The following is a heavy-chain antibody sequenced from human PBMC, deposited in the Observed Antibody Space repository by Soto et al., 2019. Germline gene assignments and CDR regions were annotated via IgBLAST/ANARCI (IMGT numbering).Heavy chain of an antibody. D-gene: IGHD3-10*01. V-gene: IGHV3-33*01. CDR2: IWYDGSNK. CDR3: ASNGGFGYYFDY. CDR1: GCTFSSYG. Sequence: PGGSLRLSCAASGCTFSSYGMHWVRQAPGKGLEWVAVIWYDGSNKYYADSVKGRFTISRDNSKNTLYLQMNSLRAEDTAVYYCASNGGFGYYFDYWGQGTLVTVSS. J-gene: IGHJ4*02.